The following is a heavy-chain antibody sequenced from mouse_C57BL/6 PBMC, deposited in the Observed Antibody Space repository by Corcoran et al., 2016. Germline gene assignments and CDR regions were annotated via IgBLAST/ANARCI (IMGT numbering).Heavy chain of an antibody. CDR1: GYTFTDYN. J-gene: IGHJ3*01. Sequence: EVQLQQSGPELVKPGASVKIPCKASGYTFTDYNMHWVKQSHGKSLEWIGYINPNNGGTSYNQKFKGKATLTVNKSSSTAYMELRSLTSEDSAVYYCASYYGSSWFAYWGQGTLVTVSA. D-gene: IGHD1-1*01. CDR2: INPNNGGT. CDR3: ASYYGSSWFAY. V-gene: IGHV1-22*01.